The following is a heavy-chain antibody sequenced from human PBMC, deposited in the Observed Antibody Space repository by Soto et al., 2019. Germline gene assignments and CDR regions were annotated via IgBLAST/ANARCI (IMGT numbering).Heavy chain of an antibody. Sequence: SETLSLTCTVSGGSISSSSYYWGWIRQPPGKGLEWIGSIYYSGSTYYNPSLKSRVTISVDTSKNQFSLKLSSVTAADTAVYYCARHSLKDGYNFLDYWGQGTLVTVSS. D-gene: IGHD5-12*01. CDR3: ARHSLKDGYNFLDY. J-gene: IGHJ4*02. CDR2: IYYSGST. CDR1: GGSISSSSYY. V-gene: IGHV4-39*01.